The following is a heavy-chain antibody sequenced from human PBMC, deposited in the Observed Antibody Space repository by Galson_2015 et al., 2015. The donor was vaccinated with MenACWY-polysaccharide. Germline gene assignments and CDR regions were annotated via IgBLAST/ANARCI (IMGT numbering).Heavy chain of an antibody. D-gene: IGHD3-22*01. CDR1: GYTFSSYD. Sequence: SVKVSCKASGYTFSSYDINWVRQTTGQGLEWMGWMNPSSGNTGCAQKFQGSVTMTRNTSISIAYMELSSLRSEDTTVYYCARGGKYYYDSSGYLNWFDPWGQGTLVTVSS. V-gene: IGHV1-8*01. CDR2: MNPSSGNT. CDR3: ARGGKYYYDSSGYLNWFDP. J-gene: IGHJ5*02.